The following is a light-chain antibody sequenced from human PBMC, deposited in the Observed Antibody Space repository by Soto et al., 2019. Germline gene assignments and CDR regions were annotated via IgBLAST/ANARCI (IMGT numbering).Light chain of an antibody. CDR1: QSVSSS. J-gene: IGKJ1*01. CDR3: QQYNSYTWT. V-gene: IGKV1-39*01. Sequence: DIQMTQSPASMSVSLGDRVTITCGASQSVSSSLNWYQQKTGKAPKLLIYVASNLQSGVPSRFSGSGYGTEFNLTISSLQTDDFATYYCQQYNSYTWTFGQGTKVDIK. CDR2: VAS.